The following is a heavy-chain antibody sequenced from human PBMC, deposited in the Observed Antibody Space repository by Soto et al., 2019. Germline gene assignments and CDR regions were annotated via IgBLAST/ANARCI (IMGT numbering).Heavy chain of an antibody. J-gene: IGHJ4*02. CDR1: GFTVSSNY. CDR2: IYSGGST. V-gene: IGHV3-66*04. Sequence: GGSLRLSCAASGFTVSSNYMSWVRQAPGKGLEWVSVIYSGGSTYYADSVKGRFTISRDNSKNTLYLQMNSLRAEDTAVYYCASQTYGTEFDYWGQGTLVTVSS. CDR3: ASQTYGTEFDY. D-gene: IGHD4-17*01.